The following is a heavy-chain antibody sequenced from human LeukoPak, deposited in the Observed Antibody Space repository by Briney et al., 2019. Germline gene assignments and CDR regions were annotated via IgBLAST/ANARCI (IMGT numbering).Heavy chain of an antibody. CDR1: GFTFSSYS. J-gene: IGHJ5*02. D-gene: IGHD5-18*01. Sequence: GGSLRLSCAASGFTFSSYSMNWVRQAPGKGLEWVSSISSSSSYIYYADSVKGRFTISRDNSKNTLYLQMNSLRAEDTAVYYCAKVSGTWIQRFDPWGQGTLVTVSS. V-gene: IGHV3-21*04. CDR3: AKVSGTWIQRFDP. CDR2: ISSSSSYI.